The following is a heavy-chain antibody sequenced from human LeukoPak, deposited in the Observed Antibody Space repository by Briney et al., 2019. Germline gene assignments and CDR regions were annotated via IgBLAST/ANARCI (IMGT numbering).Heavy chain of an antibody. J-gene: IGHJ3*02. CDR3: ARRFGVYYDSSGYYPDAFDI. CDR2: IYYSGST. CDR1: GGSISSYY. V-gene: IGHV4-59*08. Sequence: SETLSLTCTVSGGSISSYYWSWIRQPPGKGLEWIGYIYYSGSTNYNPSLKSRVTISVDTSKNQFSLKLSSVIAADTAVYYCARRFGVYYDSSGYYPDAFDIWGQGTMVTVSS. D-gene: IGHD3-22*01.